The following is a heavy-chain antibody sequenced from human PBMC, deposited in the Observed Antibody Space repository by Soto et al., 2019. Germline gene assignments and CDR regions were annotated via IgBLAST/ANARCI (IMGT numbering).Heavy chain of an antibody. CDR2: ISYDGANK. V-gene: IGHV3-30-3*01. CDR3: AREGEGSWGRYDSSGYRGFDI. Sequence: QPGGSLRLSCAASGFSFSSYAMHWVRQAPGKGLEWVSIISYDGANKYFADSVKGRFTISRDNSKNTLFLQMNSLRPEDTAFYSCAREGEGSWGRYDSSGYRGFDIWGQGTMVTVSS. D-gene: IGHD3-22*01. CDR1: GFSFSSYA. J-gene: IGHJ3*02.